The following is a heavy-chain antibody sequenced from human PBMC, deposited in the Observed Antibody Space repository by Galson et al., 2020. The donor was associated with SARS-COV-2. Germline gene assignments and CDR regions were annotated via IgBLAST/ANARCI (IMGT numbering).Heavy chain of an antibody. J-gene: IGHJ6*03. V-gene: IGHV3-30*04. CDR2: ISYDGSNK. CDR3: ARDLGGYMDV. CDR1: GFTFSSYA. Sequence: GGSLRLSCAASGFTFSSYAMHWVRQAPGKGLEWVAVISYDGSNKYYADSVKGRFTISRDNSKNTLYLQMNSLRAEDTAVYYCARDLGGYMDVGCKGTTVTVSS. D-gene: IGHD3-10*01.